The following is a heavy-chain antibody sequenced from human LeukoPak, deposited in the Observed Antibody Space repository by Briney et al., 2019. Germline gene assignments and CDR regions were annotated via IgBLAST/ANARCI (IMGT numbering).Heavy chain of an antibody. Sequence: SETLSLTCTVSGGSFSNYYWSWTRQPAGEGLEWIGRIYASGTTNYNPSPKSRVSISMDQSMNQVSLKLRSVTAADTAAYYCARSYGGNPMYFFDSWGHGTLVTVSS. CDR1: GGSFSNYY. D-gene: IGHD4-23*01. V-gene: IGHV4-4*07. J-gene: IGHJ4*01. CDR2: IYASGTT. CDR3: ARSYGGNPMYFFDS.